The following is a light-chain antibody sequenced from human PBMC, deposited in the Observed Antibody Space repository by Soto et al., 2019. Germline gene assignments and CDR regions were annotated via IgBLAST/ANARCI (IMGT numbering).Light chain of an antibody. J-gene: IGKJ1*01. V-gene: IGKV1-39*01. CDR2: AVS. Sequence: DIQMTQSPSSLSASVGDRVTITCRASQTISSHLNWYQQKPGKAPNLLIYAVSSLHSGVPSRFSGSGSGQDFTLTISTLQPEDFATYYCQQSDSFPRTFGQGTKVDIK. CDR1: QTISSH. CDR3: QQSDSFPRT.